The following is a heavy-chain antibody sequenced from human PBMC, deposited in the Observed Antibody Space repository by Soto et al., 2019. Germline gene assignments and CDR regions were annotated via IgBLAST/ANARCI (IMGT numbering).Heavy chain of an antibody. J-gene: IGHJ4*02. CDR3: AVPSYYDSSGYPFFDY. D-gene: IGHD3-22*01. V-gene: IGHV1-58*01. CDR1: GFTFTSSA. Sequence: QMQLVQSGPEVKKPGTSVKVSCKASGFTFTSSAVQWVRQARGQRLEWIGWIVVGSGNTNYAQKFQERVTITRDMSTSTAYMELSSLRSEDTAVYYCAVPSYYDSSGYPFFDYWGQGTLVTVSS. CDR2: IVVGSGNT.